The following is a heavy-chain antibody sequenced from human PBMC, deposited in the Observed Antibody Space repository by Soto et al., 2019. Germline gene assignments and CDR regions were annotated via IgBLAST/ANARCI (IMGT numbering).Heavy chain of an antibody. CDR2: ISSGSSYI. J-gene: IGHJ6*02. CDR1: GFTFSSYS. V-gene: IGHV3-21*06. CDR3: ARSSGGSGKLWNYYGMDV. Sequence: EVQLVESGGGLVKPGGSLRLSCAASGFTFSSYSMNWVRQAPGKGLEWVSPISSGSSYIYYADSVKGRFTISRDNAKNSLYLQMNSLRAEDTAVYYCARSSGGSGKLWNYYGMDVWGQGTTVTVSS. D-gene: IGHD3-10*01.